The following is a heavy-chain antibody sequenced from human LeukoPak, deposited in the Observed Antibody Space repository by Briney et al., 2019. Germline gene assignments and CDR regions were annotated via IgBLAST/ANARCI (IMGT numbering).Heavy chain of an antibody. CDR1: GYTFTGYY. Sequence: GASVKVSCKASGYTFTGYYMHWVRQAPGQGLEWMGWINPNSGGTNYAQKFQGRVTITRDTSISTAYMELSSLRSDDTALYYCARDTLYSYGYDYWGQGTLVTVSS. CDR3: ARDTLYSYGYDY. D-gene: IGHD5-18*01. J-gene: IGHJ4*02. V-gene: IGHV1-2*02. CDR2: INPNSGGT.